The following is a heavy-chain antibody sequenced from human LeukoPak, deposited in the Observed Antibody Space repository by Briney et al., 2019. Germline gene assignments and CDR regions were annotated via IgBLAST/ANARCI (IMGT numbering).Heavy chain of an antibody. Sequence: SETLSLTCTVSGGSISSSSYYWGWIRQPPGKGLEWIGSIYHSGSTYYNPSLKSRVTISVDTSKNQFSLRLSSVTAADTAVYYCARVAEDYYGSGSYPIYYYYMDVWGKGTTVTISS. V-gene: IGHV4-39*07. CDR2: IYHSGST. J-gene: IGHJ6*03. D-gene: IGHD3-10*01. CDR3: ARVAEDYYGSGSYPIYYYYMDV. CDR1: GGSISSSSYY.